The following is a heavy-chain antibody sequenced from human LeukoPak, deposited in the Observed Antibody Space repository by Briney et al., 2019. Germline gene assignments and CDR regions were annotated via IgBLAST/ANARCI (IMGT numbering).Heavy chain of an antibody. CDR2: ISYRGTT. J-gene: IGHJ4*02. D-gene: IGHD2-21*02. V-gene: IGHV4-31*03. CDR3: ARMPRGVAVVTPYYFDS. Sequence: PSETLSLTCTVFGDSLNSGSYYWSWIRQHSERGLEWIGYISYRGTTFYNPSLKSRVSISGGTSKTQFSLNINSVTAADTAVYYCARMPRGVAVVTPYYFDSWGQGTLVTVSS. CDR1: GDSLNSGSYY.